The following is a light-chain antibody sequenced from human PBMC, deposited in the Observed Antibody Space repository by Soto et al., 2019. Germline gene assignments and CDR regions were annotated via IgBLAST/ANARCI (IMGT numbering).Light chain of an antibody. V-gene: IGKV1-33*01. CDR2: DAS. J-gene: IGKJ4*01. CDR3: QQYDNLPLI. CDR1: QDISNY. Sequence: DIQMTQSPSPLSASVGDRVTITSQASQDISNYLNWYQQKPGKAPKLLIYDASNLETGVPSRFSGSGSGKDYTFTISSLQPEDIATYYCQQYDNLPLIFGGGTKVEIK.